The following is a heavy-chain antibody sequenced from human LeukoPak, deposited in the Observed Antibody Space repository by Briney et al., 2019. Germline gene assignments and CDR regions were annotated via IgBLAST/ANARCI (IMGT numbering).Heavy chain of an antibody. CDR2: IYSRGGT. CDR1: GFTVSSNF. CDR3: ARDDADSYYDILTGFDY. Sequence: PGGSLRLSCAASGFTVSSNFMSWVRQAPGKGLGCVSVIYSRGGTYYADSVQGRFTISRDASKNTLFLQMNSLRAEDTAVYYCARDDADSYYDILTGFDYWGQGTLVTVSS. J-gene: IGHJ4*02. V-gene: IGHV3-53*01. D-gene: IGHD3-9*01.